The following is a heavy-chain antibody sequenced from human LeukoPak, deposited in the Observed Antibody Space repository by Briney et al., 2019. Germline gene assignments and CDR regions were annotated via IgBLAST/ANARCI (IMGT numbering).Heavy chain of an antibody. CDR3: ARDLGTYESLAGWDFDY. CDR1: GFTVSSNY. CDR2: IYSGGST. J-gene: IGHJ4*02. Sequence: GGSLRLSCAASGFTVSSNYMSWVRQAPGKGLEWVSVIYSGGSTYYADSVKGRSTISRDNSKNTLYLQMNSLRAEDTAVYYCARDLGTYESLAGWDFDYWGQGTLVTVSS. D-gene: IGHD6-19*01. V-gene: IGHV3-66*01.